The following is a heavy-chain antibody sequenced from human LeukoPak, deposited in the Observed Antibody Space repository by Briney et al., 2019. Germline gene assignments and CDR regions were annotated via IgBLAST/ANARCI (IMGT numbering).Heavy chain of an antibody. Sequence: PSETLSLTCSVSGDSVSIGNNYWSWIRQPGGKGLEWIGRVHSSGSTIYNPSLNSRVTISIDASMNQFSLRLTSVTAADTAVYYCVRGVAVWGQGTLVTVSS. CDR2: VHSSGST. CDR3: VRGVAV. J-gene: IGHJ4*02. D-gene: IGHD6-19*01. CDR1: GDSVSIGNNY. V-gene: IGHV4-61*02.